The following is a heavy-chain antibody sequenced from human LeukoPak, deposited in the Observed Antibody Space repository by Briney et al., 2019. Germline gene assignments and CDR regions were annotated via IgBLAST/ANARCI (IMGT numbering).Heavy chain of an antibody. CDR3: ARSYEDYNWFDP. CDR1: GFTFSSYA. D-gene: IGHD5-12*01. J-gene: IGHJ5*02. Sequence: GGSLRLSCAASGFTFSSYAMNWVRQAPGKGLEWVSAISGSGGNTYYADSVKGRFTISRDNAKNSLYLQMNSLRAEDTAVYYCARSYEDYNWFDPWGQGTLVTVSS. CDR2: ISGSGGNT. V-gene: IGHV3-23*01.